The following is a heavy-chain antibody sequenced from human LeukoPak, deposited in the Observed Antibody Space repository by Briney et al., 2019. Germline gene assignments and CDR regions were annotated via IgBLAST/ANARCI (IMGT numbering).Heavy chain of an antibody. CDR1: GFTFTSYA. CDR3: AKDFWMATIDYYFDY. V-gene: IGHV3-23*01. CDR2: ISGSGGST. D-gene: IGHD5-24*01. J-gene: IGHJ4*02. Sequence: GGSLRLSCAASGFTFTSYAMSWVRQAPGKGLEWVSAISGSGGSTYYADSVKGRFTISRDNSKNTLYLQMNSLRAEDTAVYYCAKDFWMATIDYYFDYWGQGTLVTVSS.